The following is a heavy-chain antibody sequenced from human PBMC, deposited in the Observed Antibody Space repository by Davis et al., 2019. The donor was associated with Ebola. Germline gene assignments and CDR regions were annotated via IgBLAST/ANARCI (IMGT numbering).Heavy chain of an antibody. CDR1: GFTFRTYA. CDR3: AKHTMTVVVIDNFDY. D-gene: IGHD3-22*01. J-gene: IGHJ4*02. CDR2: ITGSGRNK. Sequence: GGSLRLSCPASGFTFRTYAMSWVRQAPGKGLEWVAAITGSGRNKYYADSVKGRFTISRDTSKDTVYLQMNSLRAEDTAVYYCAKHTMTVVVIDNFDYWGQGTPVTVSS. V-gene: IGHV3-23*01.